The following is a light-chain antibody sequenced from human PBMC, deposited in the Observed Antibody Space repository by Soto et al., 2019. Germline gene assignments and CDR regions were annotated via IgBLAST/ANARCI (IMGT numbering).Light chain of an antibody. CDR2: DVN. J-gene: IGLJ2*01. V-gene: IGLV2-14*03. Sequence: QSVVTQPASVSGSPGQSITISCTGTSSYIGAYNFVSWYQQHPGKAPKLMLYDVNIRPSGVSNRFSGSKSGNTASLTISGLQAEDEADYYCTSWTTSTTMIFGGGTKVTVL. CDR1: SSYIGAYNF. CDR3: TSWTTSTTMI.